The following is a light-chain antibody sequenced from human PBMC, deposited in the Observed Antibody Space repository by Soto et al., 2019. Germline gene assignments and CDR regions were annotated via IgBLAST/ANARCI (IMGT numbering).Light chain of an antibody. CDR1: QGISNY. CDR3: QKYHNAPRT. J-gene: IGKJ1*01. Sequence: DIQMTQSPSSLSASVGDTVTITCRASQGISNYLAWYQQKPGQVHNLLIYAASTLQAGVPSRLRGSGSVRDFTLTISSLRPEDVATSDCQKYHNAPRTLGQGTKVET. CDR2: AAS. V-gene: IGKV1-27*01.